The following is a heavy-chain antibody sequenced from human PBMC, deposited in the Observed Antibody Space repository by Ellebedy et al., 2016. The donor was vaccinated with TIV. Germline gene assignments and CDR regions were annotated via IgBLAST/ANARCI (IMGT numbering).Heavy chain of an antibody. J-gene: IGHJ4*02. V-gene: IGHV1-3*04. D-gene: IGHD6-19*01. CDR1: GYTFTSSA. CDR2: INTANGNA. Sequence: AASVKVSCKASGYTFTSSAIHWVRQAPGQRLEWMGWINTANGNAKYSQKLHDRVTITMDPSASTAYMGLSSLRSEDTAVYYCATDGGRGWYNLLWGQGTLVIVSS. CDR3: ATDGGRGWYNLL.